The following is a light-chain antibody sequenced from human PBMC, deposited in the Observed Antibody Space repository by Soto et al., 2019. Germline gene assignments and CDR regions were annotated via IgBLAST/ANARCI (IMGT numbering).Light chain of an antibody. CDR2: EVT. Sequence: QSVLTQPASVSGSPGQSITISCTGTSGDIGSYNRVSWYQQHPGKAPKLIIYEVTDRPSGVSNRFSGSKSGNTASLTISGLQAEDEAEYYCSSYTGSSTFFYVLGTGTKVTVL. J-gene: IGLJ1*01. CDR3: SSYTGSSTFFYV. V-gene: IGLV2-14*01. CDR1: SGDIGSYNR.